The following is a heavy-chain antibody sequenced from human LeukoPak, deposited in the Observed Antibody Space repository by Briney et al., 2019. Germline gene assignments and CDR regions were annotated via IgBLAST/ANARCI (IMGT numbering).Heavy chain of an antibody. D-gene: IGHD3-9*01. CDR1: GGSFSGYY. V-gene: IGHV4-34*01. CDR3: ARDPYYDTLTGHLILGAFDI. CDR2: INHRGST. J-gene: IGHJ3*02. Sequence: SETLSLTCAVYGGSFSGYYWSWIRQPPGKGLEWIGEINHRGSTNYIPSLKSRVTISVDTSKNQFSLKLSSVTAADTAVYYCARDPYYDTLTGHLILGAFDIWGQGTMVTVSS.